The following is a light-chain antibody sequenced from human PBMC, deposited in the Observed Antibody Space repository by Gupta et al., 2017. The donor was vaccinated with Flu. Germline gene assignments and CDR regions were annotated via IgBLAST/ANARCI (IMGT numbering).Light chain of an antibody. Sequence: SPATLSAYVGDRVTITCRASQNINYWLAWYQQKPEQAPKLLVYKASTLERGVPSRFSGSGSGTEFTLTITRLQPDDFATYYCQQYQTLWTFGQGTKVEFK. CDR1: QNINYW. CDR3: QQYQTLWT. V-gene: IGKV1-5*03. CDR2: KAS. J-gene: IGKJ1*01.